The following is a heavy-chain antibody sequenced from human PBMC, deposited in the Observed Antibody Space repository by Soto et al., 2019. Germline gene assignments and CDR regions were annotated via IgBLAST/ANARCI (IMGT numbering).Heavy chain of an antibody. CDR1: GYTFTSYF. V-gene: IGHV1-46*03. J-gene: IGHJ4*02. CDR3: ARVYWSGGSCYSIDY. CDR2: INPSYGTT. Sequence: ASVKVSCKASGYTFTSYFIHWVRQAPGQGLEWMGIINPSYGTTTYAQKFQGRVTMTRDTSASTVYMELSSLRSEDTAVYYCARVYWSGGSCYSIDYWGQGTLVTVSS. D-gene: IGHD2-15*01.